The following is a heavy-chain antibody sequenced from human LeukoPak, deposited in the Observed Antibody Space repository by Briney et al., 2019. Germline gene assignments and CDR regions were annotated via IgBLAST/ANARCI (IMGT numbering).Heavy chain of an antibody. CDR2: IYYSGST. V-gene: IGHV4-39*07. J-gene: IGHJ4*02. D-gene: IGHD6-13*01. CDR3: ARRGSSSWYEGYFDY. CDR1: GGSISSSSYY. Sequence: PSETLSLTCTVSGGSISSSSYYWGWICQPPGKGLEWIGSIYYSGSTYYNPSLKSRVTISVDTSKNQFSLKLSSVTAADTAVYYCARRGSSSWYEGYFDYWGQGTLVTVSS.